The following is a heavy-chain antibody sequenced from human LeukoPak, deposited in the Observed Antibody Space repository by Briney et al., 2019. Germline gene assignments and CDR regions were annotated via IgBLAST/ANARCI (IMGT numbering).Heavy chain of an antibody. CDR1: GGSFSNYF. CDR2: IDHSGNT. V-gene: IGHV4-34*01. J-gene: IGHJ5*02. D-gene: IGHD4-23*01. Sequence: SETLSLTCAGDGGSFSNYFWSWIRQPPGKGLEWIGEIDHSGNTNYNPSLKSRVTISVDTSKNQFYLKLSTVTAAETTLDNPAKAKVYGGTGGGENWFDHWGQGTLVTVSS. CDR3: AKAKVYGGTGGGENWFDH.